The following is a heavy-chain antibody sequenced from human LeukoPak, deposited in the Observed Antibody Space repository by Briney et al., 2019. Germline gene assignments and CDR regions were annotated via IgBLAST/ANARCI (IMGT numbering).Heavy chain of an antibody. CDR1: GGSFSGYY. CDR3: ARDRTYYYDGSGYYLFDP. V-gene: IGHV4-34*01. D-gene: IGHD3-22*01. CDR2: INHSGST. J-gene: IGHJ5*02. Sequence: SETLSLTCAVYGGSFSGYYWSWIRQPPGKGLEWIGEINHSGSTNYNPSLKSRVTISVDTSKNQFSLKLSSVTAADTAVYYCARDRTYYYDGSGYYLFDPWGQGTLVTVSS.